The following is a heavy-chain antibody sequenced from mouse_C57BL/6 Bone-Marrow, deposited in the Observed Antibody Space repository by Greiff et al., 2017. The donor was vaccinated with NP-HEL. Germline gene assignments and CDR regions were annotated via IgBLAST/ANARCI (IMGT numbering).Heavy chain of an antibody. CDR1: GFTFSSYG. J-gene: IGHJ2*01. CDR2: ISSGGSYT. Sequence: VQLKESGGDLVKPGGSLKLSCAASGFTFSSYGMSWVRQTPDKRLEWVATISSGGSYTYYPDSVKGRFTISRDNAKNTLYLQMSSLKSEDTAMYYCARRYYGKFYFDYWGQGTTLTVSS. D-gene: IGHD2-1*01. V-gene: IGHV5-6*01. CDR3: ARRYYGKFYFDY.